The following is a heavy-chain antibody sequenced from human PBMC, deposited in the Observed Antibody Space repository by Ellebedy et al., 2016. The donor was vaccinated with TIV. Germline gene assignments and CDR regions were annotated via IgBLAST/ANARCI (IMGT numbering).Heavy chain of an antibody. J-gene: IGHJ4*02. CDR2: IYPVDSAT. Sequence: PGGSLRLSCKGSGFSFTSSWIGWVRQMPGKGPEWMGVIYPVDSATRYSPSLQGQFTFSADKSTSTIYLQWSSVKASDTAMYYCARHCCTGDSCSDYWGQGTQVTVSS. CDR1: GFSFTSSW. D-gene: IGHD2-8*02. CDR3: ARHCCTGDSCSDY. V-gene: IGHV5-51*01.